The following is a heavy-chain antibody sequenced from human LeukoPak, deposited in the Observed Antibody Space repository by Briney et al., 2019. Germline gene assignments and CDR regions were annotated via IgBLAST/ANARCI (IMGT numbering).Heavy chain of an antibody. D-gene: IGHD6-13*01. CDR3: ASDWVAAAGGY. J-gene: IGHJ4*02. V-gene: IGHV3-7*01. Sequence: GGSLRLSCAASGFTFSSYGMHWVRQAPGRGLEWVANIKQDGSEKYYVDSVKGRFTISRDNAKNSLYLQMNSLRAEDTAVYYCASDWVAAAGGYWGQGTLVTVSS. CDR2: IKQDGSEK. CDR1: GFTFSSYG.